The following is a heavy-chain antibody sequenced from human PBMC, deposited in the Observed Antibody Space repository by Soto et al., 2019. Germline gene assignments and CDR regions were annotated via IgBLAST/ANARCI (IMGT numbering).Heavy chain of an antibody. J-gene: IGHJ2*01. V-gene: IGHV4-59*01. CDR3: AEDSIRDVRSVSAFLLNRSSDL. CDR2: IYYSGST. D-gene: IGHD3-10*02. Sequence: VKGLEWIGYIYYSGSTNYNPSLKSRVTISVDTAKNQFSLKLSSVTAADTVFFFQAEDSIRDVRSVSAFLLNRSSDL.